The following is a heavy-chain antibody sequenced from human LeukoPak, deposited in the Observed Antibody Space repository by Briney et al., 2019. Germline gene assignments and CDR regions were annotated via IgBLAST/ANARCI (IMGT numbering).Heavy chain of an antibody. CDR1: GGSISSGGYY. CDR2: IYYSGST. Sequence: SETLSLTCTVSGGSISSGGYYWSWIRQHPGKGLEWIGYIYYSGSTYYNPSLKSRVTISVDTSKNQFSLKLSSVTAADTAVYYCARENEAPGVVTEYYFDYWGQGTLVTVPS. J-gene: IGHJ4*02. CDR3: ARENEAPGVVTEYYFDY. V-gene: IGHV4-31*03. D-gene: IGHD2-21*02.